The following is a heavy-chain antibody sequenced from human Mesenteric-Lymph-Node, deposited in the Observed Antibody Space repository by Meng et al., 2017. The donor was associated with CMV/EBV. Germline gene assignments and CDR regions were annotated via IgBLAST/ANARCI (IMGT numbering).Heavy chain of an antibody. CDR3: AGQRRGYCSGGSCYYFDD. D-gene: IGHD2-15*01. CDR1: STKNNW. Sequence: STKNNWWSWVRQPPGKGLEWIGEIYHSGSTNYNPSLKSRVTISVDKSKNQFSLKLSSVTAADTAVYYCAGQRRGYCSGGSCYYFDDWGQGTLVTVSS. J-gene: IGHJ4*02. CDR2: IYHSGST. V-gene: IGHV4-4*02.